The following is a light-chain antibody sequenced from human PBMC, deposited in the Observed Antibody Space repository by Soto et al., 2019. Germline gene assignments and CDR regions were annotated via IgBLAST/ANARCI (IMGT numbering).Light chain of an antibody. CDR3: QSYDSSLSGSGVV. CDR1: SSNIGAGYD. V-gene: IGLV1-40*01. J-gene: IGLJ2*01. Sequence: QPVLTQPPSVSGAPGQRVTISCTGSSSNIGAGYDVHWYQQLPGTAPKLLIYGNSNRPSGVPDRFSGSKSGTSASLAITGLQAEDEDDYYCQSYDSSLSGSGVVFGGGTKLTVL. CDR2: GNS.